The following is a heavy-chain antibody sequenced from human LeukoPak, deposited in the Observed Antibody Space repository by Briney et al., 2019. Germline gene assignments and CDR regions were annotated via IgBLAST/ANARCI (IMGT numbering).Heavy chain of an antibody. Sequence: GGSLRLSCAASGFTFSNAWMSWVRQAPGKGLEWVGRIKSKTDGGTTDYAAPVKGRFTISRDDSKNTLYLQMNSLKTEDTAVYYCTTEWLRYEKIQIYGMDVWGQGTTVTVSS. CDR2: IKSKTDGGTT. V-gene: IGHV3-15*01. J-gene: IGHJ6*02. CDR1: GFTFSNAW. CDR3: TTEWLRYEKIQIYGMDV. D-gene: IGHD5-12*01.